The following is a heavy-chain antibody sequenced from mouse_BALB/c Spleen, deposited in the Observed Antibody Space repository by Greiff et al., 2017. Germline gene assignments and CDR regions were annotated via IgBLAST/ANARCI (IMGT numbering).Heavy chain of an antibody. CDR1: GFTFSSFG. CDR2: ISSGSSTI. D-gene: IGHD2-1*01. Sequence: EVKLMESGGGLVQPGGSRKLSCAASGFTFSSFGMHWVRQAPEKGLEWVAYISSGSSTIYYADTVKGRFTISRDNPKNTLFLQMTSLRSEDTAMYYCARIYYGNYRYAMDYWGQGTSVTVSS. CDR3: ARIYYGNYRYAMDY. V-gene: IGHV5-17*02. J-gene: IGHJ4*01.